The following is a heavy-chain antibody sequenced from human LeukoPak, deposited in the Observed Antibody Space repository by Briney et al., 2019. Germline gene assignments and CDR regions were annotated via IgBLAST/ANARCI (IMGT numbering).Heavy chain of an antibody. J-gene: IGHJ4*02. CDR3: AKDTQGMTGGFDY. Sequence: GGSLRLSCAASGFTFDDYAMHWVRQAPGKGLEWASGINWNSGTIGYADSVKGRFTISRDNAKNSLYLQVSSLRTEDTALYYCAKDTQGMTGGFDYWGQGTLVTVSS. V-gene: IGHV3-9*01. CDR2: INWNSGTI. CDR1: GFTFDDYA. D-gene: IGHD4-23*01.